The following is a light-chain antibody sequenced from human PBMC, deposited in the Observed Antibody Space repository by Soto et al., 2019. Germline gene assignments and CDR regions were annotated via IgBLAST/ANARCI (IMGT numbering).Light chain of an antibody. V-gene: IGKV1-27*01. CDR3: QKYNSATWT. CDR1: QGSSNY. Sequence: DIQMTQSPSSLSASVGDRVTITCRASQGSSNYLAWYQQKPWKVPKLLIYAASTLQSGVPSRFSGSGSGTDFTLTISSLQPEDVATYYCQKYNSATWTFGQGTKVEIK. CDR2: AAS. J-gene: IGKJ1*01.